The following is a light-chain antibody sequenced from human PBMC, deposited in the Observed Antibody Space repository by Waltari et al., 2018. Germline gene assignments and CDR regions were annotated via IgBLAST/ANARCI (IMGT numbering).Light chain of an antibody. CDR1: QSVITF. CDR2: DTS. J-gene: IGKJ2*01. Sequence: IVLTQSPATLSLSPGGSATLSCRASQSVITFLTWYQQKPGQAPRPLPYDTSNRATGIPARFSGAGSGTDFTLTINSLEPEDFAIYYCQQRSAWPRTFGQGTKLEFK. V-gene: IGKV3-11*01. CDR3: QQRSAWPRT.